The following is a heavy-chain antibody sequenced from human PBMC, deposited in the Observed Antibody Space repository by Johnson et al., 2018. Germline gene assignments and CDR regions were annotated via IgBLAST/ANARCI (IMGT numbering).Heavy chain of an antibody. CDR3: AGGRGYAFDI. D-gene: IGHD3-10*01. J-gene: IGHJ3*02. CDR1: GFTLSSPG. V-gene: IGHV3-48*01. Sequence: VQLVESGGGLVQPGGSLRLSCAASGFTLSSPGMNWVRQAPGKGLEWISYISRSTTFIFYADSVKGRFTISRDDAENPLFLQMNSLRAEDTAVYYCAGGRGYAFDIWGQGTMVTVSS. CDR2: ISRSTTFI.